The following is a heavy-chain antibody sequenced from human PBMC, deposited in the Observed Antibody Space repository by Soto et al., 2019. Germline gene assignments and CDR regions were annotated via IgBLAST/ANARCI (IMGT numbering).Heavy chain of an antibody. CDR3: ARGRNPSYDYIWGTYRSPDY. V-gene: IGHV3-23*01. CDR2: ISGSGGST. J-gene: IGHJ4*02. CDR1: GFTFSSYA. D-gene: IGHD3-16*02. Sequence: PGGSLRLSCASSGFTFSSYAMSWVRQAPGKGLEWVSAISGSGGSTYYADSVKGRFTISRDNSKNTLYLQMNSLRAEDTAVYYCARGRNPSYDYIWGTYRSPDYWGQGTLVTVSS.